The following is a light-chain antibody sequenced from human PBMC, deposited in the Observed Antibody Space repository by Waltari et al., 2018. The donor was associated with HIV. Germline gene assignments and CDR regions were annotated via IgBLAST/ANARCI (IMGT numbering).Light chain of an antibody. CDR3: HEWESSSDEYG. V-gene: IGLV3-21*02. CDR2: DDT. Sequence: SYVLIQPASVSVAPGQTANVTCGGDNVESKSVHLYQQRAGKAPILVLYDDTDRPSGIPKRFCGSNFGKTATLTISRGEAGDEGDYDCHEWESSSDEYGFGTGTKVTV. J-gene: IGLJ1*01. CDR1: NVESKS.